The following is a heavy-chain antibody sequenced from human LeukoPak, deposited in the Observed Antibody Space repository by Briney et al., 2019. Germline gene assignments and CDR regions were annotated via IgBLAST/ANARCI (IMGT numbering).Heavy chain of an antibody. J-gene: IGHJ4*02. CDR1: GGSISSSSYY. Sequence: SETLSLTCTVSGGSISSSSYYWGWIRQPPGKGLEWIGSIYYSGSTYYNPSLKSRVTISVDTSKNQFSLKLSSVTAADTAVYYCARGRGSSGWNYFDYWGQGTLVTVSS. D-gene: IGHD6-19*01. CDR3: ARGRGSSGWNYFDY. CDR2: IYYSGST. V-gene: IGHV4-39*07.